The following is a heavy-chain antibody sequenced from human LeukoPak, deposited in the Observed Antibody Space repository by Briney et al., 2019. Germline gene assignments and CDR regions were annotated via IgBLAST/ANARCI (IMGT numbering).Heavy chain of an antibody. CDR3: TTVSYYDFWSGYYTTGTGGCL. CDR2: IKSKTDGGTT. CDR1: GFTFSNAW. Sequence: GGSLRLSCAASGFTFSNAWMSWVRQAPGKGLEWVGRIKSKTDGGTTDYAAPVKGRFTISRDDSKNTLYLQMNSLKTEDTAVYYCTTVSYYDFWSGYYTTGTGGCLWGQGTLVTVSS. V-gene: IGHV3-15*01. J-gene: IGHJ4*02. D-gene: IGHD3-3*01.